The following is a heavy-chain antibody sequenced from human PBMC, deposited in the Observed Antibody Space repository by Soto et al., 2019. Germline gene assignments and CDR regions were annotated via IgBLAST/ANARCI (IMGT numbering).Heavy chain of an antibody. Sequence: SETLSLTCTVSGGSISSYYWSWIRQPPGKGLEWIGYIYYSGSTNYNPSLKSRVTISVDTSKNQFSLKLSSVTAADTAVYYCAREDILVWAGGMDVWGQGTTVTVSS. V-gene: IGHV4-59*01. CDR3: AREDILVWAGGMDV. D-gene: IGHD2-2*01. CDR1: GGSISSYY. J-gene: IGHJ6*02. CDR2: IYYSGST.